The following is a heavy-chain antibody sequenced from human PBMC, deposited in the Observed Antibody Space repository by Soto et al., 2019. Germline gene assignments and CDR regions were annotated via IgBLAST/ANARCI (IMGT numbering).Heavy chain of an antibody. CDR2: INHSGST. D-gene: IGHD6-13*01. CDR1: GGSFSGYY. Sequence: PSETLSLTCAVYGGSFSGYYWSWIRQPPGKGLEWIGEINHSGSTNYNPSLKSRVTISVDTSKNQFSLKLSSVTAADTAVYYCARGSAAAGTYYYYYYGMDVWGQGTTVTVSS. V-gene: IGHV4-34*01. J-gene: IGHJ6*02. CDR3: ARGSAAAGTYYYYYYGMDV.